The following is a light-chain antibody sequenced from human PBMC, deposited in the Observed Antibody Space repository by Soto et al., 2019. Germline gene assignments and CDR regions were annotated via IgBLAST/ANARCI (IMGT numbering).Light chain of an antibody. V-gene: IGKV3-11*01. CDR2: DAS. Sequence: EIVLTQSPATLSLSPGERATLSCRASQSVSSYLAWYQQKPGQAPRLLIYDASNRATGVPTRCSGGGSGTDFTLTISSLASEAFAGYYCQQRSNWPPTWTFGQGTQVEIK. CDR1: QSVSSY. CDR3: QQRSNWPPTWT. J-gene: IGKJ1*01.